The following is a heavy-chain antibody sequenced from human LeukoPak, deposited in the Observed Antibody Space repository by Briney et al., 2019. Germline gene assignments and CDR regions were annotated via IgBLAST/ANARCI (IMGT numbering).Heavy chain of an antibody. J-gene: IGHJ3*02. CDR1: GGSISRYF. V-gene: IGHV4-59*01. CDR3: ARLLDNDSSGDPDTFDM. Sequence: PSETLSLTCSVSGGSISRYFWSWIRQPPGKGLEWIAFIHYSGRTKYNPSLQSRVTISIDTSENNFSLRLTSVTAADTAVCYCARLLDNDSSGDPDTFDMWGQGTVVSVSS. D-gene: IGHD3-22*01. CDR2: IHYSGRT.